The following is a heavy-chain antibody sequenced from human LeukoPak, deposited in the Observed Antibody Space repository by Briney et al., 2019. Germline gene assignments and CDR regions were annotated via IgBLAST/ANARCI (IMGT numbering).Heavy chain of an antibody. D-gene: IGHD6-13*01. CDR3: AADRSGSSAGSWAY. V-gene: IGHV3-53*01. CDR2: FYGDSMI. J-gene: IGHJ4*02. Sequence: GGSLRLSCKVSEFRVSYNYMTWVRQAPRKGLEWISTFYGDSMIAYTDAVKGRFTLSTDNSKTTFYLQMNSLRVEDTAVYYCAADRSGSSAGSWAYWGQGTLVAVSS. CDR1: EFRVSYNY.